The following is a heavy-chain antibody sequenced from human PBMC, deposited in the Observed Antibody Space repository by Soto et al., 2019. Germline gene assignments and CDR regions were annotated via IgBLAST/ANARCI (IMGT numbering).Heavy chain of an antibody. CDR3: ARSPSTRNYYYGMDV. D-gene: IGHD2-2*01. CDR1: GFSLSTSGTC. CDR2: IDWDDDK. Sequence: SGPTLVNPTQTLTLTCTFSGFSLSTSGTCVSWIRQPLGKALEWLALIDWDDDKYYSTSLKTRLTISKDTSKNQVVLTMTNMDPVDTAMYCCARSPSTRNYYYGMDVWGQGTTVTVSS. J-gene: IGHJ6*02. V-gene: IGHV2-70*01.